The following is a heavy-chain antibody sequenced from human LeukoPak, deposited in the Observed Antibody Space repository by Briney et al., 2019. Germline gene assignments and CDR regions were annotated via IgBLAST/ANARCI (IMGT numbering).Heavy chain of an antibody. V-gene: IGHV4-59*01. CDR3: ARAEFYGGNFDY. CDR2: TYYSGST. CDR1: GVSISSYY. Sequence: SETLSLTCTVSGVSISSYYWSWIRQPPGKGLEWIGYTYYSGSTNYNPSLKSRVTISVDTSKNQFSLKLSSVTAADTAVYYCARAEFYGGNFDYWGQGTLVTVSS. D-gene: IGHD4-23*01. J-gene: IGHJ4*02.